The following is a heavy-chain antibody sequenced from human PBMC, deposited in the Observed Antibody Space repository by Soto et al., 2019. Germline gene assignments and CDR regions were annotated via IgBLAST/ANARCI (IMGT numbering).Heavy chain of an antibody. CDR2: IYYSGST. V-gene: IGHV4-31*03. Sequence: QVQLQESGPGLVKPSQTLSLTCTVSGGSISSSYYWSWVRQHPGKGLEWIGYIYYSGSTYYIPSLKSRVTMSVDTSKNQFSLKLSSVTAADTAVYYCARLRPNSGHSRGPDAFDIWGQGTMVTVSS. CDR1: GGSISSSYY. CDR3: ARLRPNSGHSRGPDAFDI. J-gene: IGHJ3*02. D-gene: IGHD3-22*01.